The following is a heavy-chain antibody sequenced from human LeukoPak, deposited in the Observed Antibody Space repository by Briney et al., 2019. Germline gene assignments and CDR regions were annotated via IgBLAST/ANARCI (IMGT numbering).Heavy chain of an antibody. V-gene: IGHV3-53*01. CDR2: IYSGSST. J-gene: IGHJ4*02. D-gene: IGHD3-10*01. CDR1: GFTVSSNY. Sequence: GGSLRLSCAASGFTVSSNYMSWVRQAPGKGLEGVSVIYSGSSTYYADSVKGRFTISRDNSKNAVYLQINSLRAEDTAVYYCAKVDYNSGSFFDYWGQGTLVTVSS. CDR3: AKVDYNSGSFFDY.